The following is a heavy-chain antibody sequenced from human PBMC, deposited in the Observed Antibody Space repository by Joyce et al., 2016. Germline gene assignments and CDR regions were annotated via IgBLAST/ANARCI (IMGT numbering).Heavy chain of an antibody. V-gene: IGHV4-39*01. CDR2: IRNSGDT. Sequence: QLQLQESGPGLVQPSQTLSLICNVSGGSIDNSRFYWGWIRQPPGKGLEWLGNIRNSGDTYYNPSLKSRLLISVDTSKNQFSLTLTSVTAADTAVYYCARLRVVTHFDYWGQGILVTVSS. J-gene: IGHJ4*02. CDR1: GGSIDNSRFY. D-gene: IGHD2-21*02. CDR3: ARLRVVTHFDY.